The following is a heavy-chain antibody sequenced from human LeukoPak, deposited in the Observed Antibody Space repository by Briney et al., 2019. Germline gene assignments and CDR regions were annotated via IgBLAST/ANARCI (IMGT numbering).Heavy chain of an antibody. J-gene: IGHJ4*02. CDR1: GGSISSGGYS. Sequence: PSGTLSLTCAVSGGSISSGGYSWSWIRQPPGKGLEWIGYIYRSGSTYYNPSLKSRVTISVDRSKNQFSLRLSSVTAADTAMFYCTRQAIVGRLPPLVWGQGILVTVSS. CDR3: TRQAIVGRLPPLV. V-gene: IGHV4-30-2*02. D-gene: IGHD2-21*01. CDR2: IYRSGST.